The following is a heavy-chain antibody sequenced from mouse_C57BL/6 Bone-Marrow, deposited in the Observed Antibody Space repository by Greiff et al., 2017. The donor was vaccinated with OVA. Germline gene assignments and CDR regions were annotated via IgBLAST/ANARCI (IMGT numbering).Heavy chain of an antibody. D-gene: IGHD1-1*01. CDR1: GFTFSDYY. J-gene: IGHJ3*01. Sequence: EVQLVESGGGLVQPGGSLKLSCAASGFTFSDYYMYWVRQTPEKRLEWVAYISNGGGSTYYPDTVKGRFTISRDNAKNTLYLQMSRLKSEDTAMYYCARSVTYYGSGWFAYWGQGTLVTVSA. CDR3: ARSVTYYGSGWFAY. CDR2: ISNGGGST. V-gene: IGHV5-12*01.